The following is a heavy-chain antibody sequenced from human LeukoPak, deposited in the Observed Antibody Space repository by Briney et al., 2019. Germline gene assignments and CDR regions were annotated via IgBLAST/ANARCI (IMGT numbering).Heavy chain of an antibody. J-gene: IGHJ6*02. CDR2: ISSSGSTI. CDR1: GFTFSDYY. CDR3: ARAQLPYYYGSGIPYYYYGMDV. Sequence: GGSLRLSCAASGFTFSDYYMSWIRQAPGKGLEWVSYISSSGSTIYYADSVKGRFTISRDNAKNSLYLQMNSLRAEDTAVYYCARAQLPYYYGSGIPYYYYGMDVWGQGTTVTVSS. V-gene: IGHV3-11*01. D-gene: IGHD3-10*01.